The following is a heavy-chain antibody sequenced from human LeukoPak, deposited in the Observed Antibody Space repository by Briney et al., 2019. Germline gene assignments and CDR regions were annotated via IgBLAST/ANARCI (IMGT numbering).Heavy chain of an antibody. CDR1: GFTFSSYA. J-gene: IGHJ4*02. V-gene: IGHV3-23*01. Sequence: QSGGSLRLSCAASGFTFSSYAMSWVRQAPGKGLEWVSAISGSGGSTYYADSVKGRFTISRDNSKNTLYLQMNSLSAEDTAVYYCAKDPDSTMVTTLDYWGQGTLVTVSS. D-gene: IGHD4-17*01. CDR2: ISGSGGST. CDR3: AKDPDSTMVTTLDY.